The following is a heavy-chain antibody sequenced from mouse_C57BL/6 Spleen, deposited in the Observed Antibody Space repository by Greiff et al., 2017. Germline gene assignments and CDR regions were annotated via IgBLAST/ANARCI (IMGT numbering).Heavy chain of an antibody. CDR2: ISGGGGNT. V-gene: IGHV5-9*01. J-gene: IGHJ1*03. CDR1: GFTFSSYT. CDR3: ARHENSYGSSWYFDV. D-gene: IGHD1-1*01. Sequence: EVMLVESGGGLVKPGGSLKLSCAASGFTFSSYTMSWVRQTPEKRLEWVATISGGGGNTYYPDSVKGRFTISRDNAKHTLYLQMSSLRSEDTALYYCARHENSYGSSWYFDVWGTGTTVTVSS.